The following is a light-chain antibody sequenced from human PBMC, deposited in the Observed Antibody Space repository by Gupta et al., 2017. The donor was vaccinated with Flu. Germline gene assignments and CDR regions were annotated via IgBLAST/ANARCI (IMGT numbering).Light chain of an antibody. CDR2: GTS. J-gene: IGKJ1*01. V-gene: IGKV3-15*01. Sequence: EIVMTQSPATLSVAPGERATLSCRASQSVNTDLAWYQQKPGQAPRLLVYGTSTRATDVPARFSGSGSGTEFTLTISSLLSEDFAIYYCQQYNKWPETFGQGTKVEI. CDR3: QQYNKWPET. CDR1: QSVNTD.